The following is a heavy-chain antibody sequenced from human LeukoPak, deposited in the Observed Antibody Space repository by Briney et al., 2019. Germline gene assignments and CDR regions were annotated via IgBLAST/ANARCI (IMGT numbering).Heavy chain of an antibody. CDR1: GGSFSGYY. CDR2: INHSGST. CDR3: AKGYYYGSSGYYQHFDH. J-gene: IGHJ4*02. Sequence: SETLSLTCAVYGGSFSGYYWSWIRQPPGKGPEWIGEINHSGSTNYNPSLKSRVTISVDTSKNQFSLKLSSVTAADTAVYYCAKGYYYGSSGYYQHFDHWGQGTLVTVSS. V-gene: IGHV4-34*01. D-gene: IGHD3-22*01.